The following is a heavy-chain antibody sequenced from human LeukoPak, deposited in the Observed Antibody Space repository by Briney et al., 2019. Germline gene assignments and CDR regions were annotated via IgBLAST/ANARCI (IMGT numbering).Heavy chain of an antibody. CDR1: GGSISSYY. CDR2: INHSGST. D-gene: IGHD2-2*01. Sequence: SETLSLTCTVSGGSISSYYWSWIRQPPGKGLEWIGEINHSGSTNYNPSLKSRVTISVDTSKNQFSLKLSSVTAADTAVYYCARGEIVVVPAAIPYWFDPWGQGTLVTVSS. J-gene: IGHJ5*02. CDR3: ARGEIVVVPAAIPYWFDP. V-gene: IGHV4-34*01.